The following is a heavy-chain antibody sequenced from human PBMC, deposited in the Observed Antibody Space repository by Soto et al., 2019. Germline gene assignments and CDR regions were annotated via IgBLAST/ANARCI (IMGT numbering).Heavy chain of an antibody. D-gene: IGHD6-13*01. V-gene: IGHV1-3*01. J-gene: IGHJ5*02. CDR3: ARDYKQQLVNWFDP. CDR2: INAGNGNA. CDR1: GYTFTSYA. Sequence: ASVKVSCKASGYTFTSYAMHWVRQAPGQRLKWMGWINAGNGNAKYSQKFQGRVTITRDTSASTAYMELSSLRSEDTAVYYCARDYKQQLVNWFDPWGQGTLVTVSS.